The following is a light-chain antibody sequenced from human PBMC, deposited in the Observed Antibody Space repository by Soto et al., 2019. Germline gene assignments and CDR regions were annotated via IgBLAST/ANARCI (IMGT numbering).Light chain of an antibody. CDR1: QDISDY. J-gene: IGKJ4*01. CDR2: AAS. V-gene: IGKV1-9*01. Sequence: DIQLTQSPSFLSASVGDRVTITCRASQDISDYLAWYQQRPGKAPKLLIYAASTLQSGVPSRFSGSGSGTEFTLTISSLQPEDFATYSCQQLNSYPRTFGGGTKVEIK. CDR3: QQLNSYPRT.